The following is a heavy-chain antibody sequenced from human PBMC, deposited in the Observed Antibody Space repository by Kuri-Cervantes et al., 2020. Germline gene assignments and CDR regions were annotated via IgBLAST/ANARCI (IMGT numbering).Heavy chain of an antibody. CDR3: ARDLNGSVEPGLDY. Sequence: GGSLRLSCAASGFTFSDYGMHWVRQAPGKGLEWVAMIWFDRYNKYYTDSVRGRFTISRDDSKNTMYLQMNSLRADDTALYYCARDLNGSVEPGLDYWGQGTLVTVSS. CDR1: GFTFSDYG. CDR2: IWFDRYNK. D-gene: IGHD1-26*01. J-gene: IGHJ4*02. V-gene: IGHV3-33*01.